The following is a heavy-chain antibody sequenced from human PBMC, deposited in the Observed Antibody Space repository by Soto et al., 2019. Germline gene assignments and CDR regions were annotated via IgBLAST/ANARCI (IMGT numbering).Heavy chain of an antibody. D-gene: IGHD6-19*01. CDR2: IDWDDDK. V-gene: IGHV2-70*01. CDR1: GFSLSTSGMC. J-gene: IGHJ6*02. CDR3: ARIKSISSGWYSYYYGMDV. Sequence: SGPTLVNPTQTLTLTCTFSGFSLSTSGMCVSWIRQPPGKALEWLALIDWDDDKYYSTSLKTRLTISKDTSKTQVVLTMTNMDPVDTATYYCARIKSISSGWYSYYYGMDVWGQGTTVTVSS.